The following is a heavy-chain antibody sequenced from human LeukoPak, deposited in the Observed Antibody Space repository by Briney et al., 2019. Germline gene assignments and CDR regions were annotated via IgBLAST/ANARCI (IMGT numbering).Heavy chain of an antibody. J-gene: IGHJ4*02. Sequence: GGSLRLSCAASGFTFSSYSMNWVRQAPGKGLEWVSPISSSSSYIYYADSVKGRFTTSRDNAKNSLYLQMNSLRAEDTAVYYCARDLRYYDSSGASDYWGQGTLVTVSS. V-gene: IGHV3-21*01. CDR1: GFTFSSYS. D-gene: IGHD3-22*01. CDR2: ISSSSSYI. CDR3: ARDLRYYDSSGASDY.